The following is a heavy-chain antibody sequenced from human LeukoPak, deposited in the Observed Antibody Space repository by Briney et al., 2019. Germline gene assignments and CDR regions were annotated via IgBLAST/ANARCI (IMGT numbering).Heavy chain of an antibody. CDR2: IYGSGNI. CDR3: ARVALVRGYYYYYMDV. Sequence: SETLSLTCTVSGGSISSYYWSWIRQPPGKRLEWIGSIYGSGNINYNPSLKSQVTISVDTSKNQFSLKLSSVTAADTAVYYCARVALVRGYYYYYMDVWGKGTTVTVSS. V-gene: IGHV4-59*01. D-gene: IGHD6-6*01. J-gene: IGHJ6*03. CDR1: GGSISSYY.